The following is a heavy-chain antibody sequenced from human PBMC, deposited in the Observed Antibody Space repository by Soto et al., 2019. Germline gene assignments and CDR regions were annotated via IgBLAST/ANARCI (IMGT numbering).Heavy chain of an antibody. Sequence: SQTLSLTCAVSGGSISSGGYSWSWIRQPPGKGLEWIGYIYHSGSTYYNPSLKSRVTISVDRSKNQFSLKLTSVTAADTAVYYCARDKITGLFDYWGQGTLVTVSS. V-gene: IGHV4-30-2*01. CDR2: IYHSGST. D-gene: IGHD2-8*02. CDR1: GGSISSGGYS. CDR3: ARDKITGLFDY. J-gene: IGHJ4*02.